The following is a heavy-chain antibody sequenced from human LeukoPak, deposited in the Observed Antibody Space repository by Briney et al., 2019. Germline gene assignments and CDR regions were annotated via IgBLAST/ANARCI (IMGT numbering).Heavy chain of an antibody. CDR1: GFTFSSYA. V-gene: IGHV3-30*04. CDR2: ISYDGSNK. Sequence: PGRSLRLSCAASGFTFSSYAMHWVRQAPGKGLEWVAVISYDGSNKYYADSVKGRFTISRDNSKNTLYLQMNSLRAEDTAVYYCAKDPGSRIVVVNPSYFDYWGQGTLVTVSS. J-gene: IGHJ4*02. D-gene: IGHD3-22*01. CDR3: AKDPGSRIVVVNPSYFDY.